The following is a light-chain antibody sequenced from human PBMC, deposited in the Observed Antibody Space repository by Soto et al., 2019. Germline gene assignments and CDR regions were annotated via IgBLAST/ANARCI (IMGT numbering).Light chain of an antibody. J-gene: IGLJ3*02. CDR2: EVT. CDR1: SSNVGGYNY. V-gene: IGLV2-14*01. Sequence: SALTQPASVSGSPGQSITMSCTGTSSNVGGYNYVSWYQQYPGKAPKLMIFEVTNRPSGVSDRFSGSKSGNTASLTISGLQAEDEADYYCSSFTSSNTGLFGGGTKLTVL. CDR3: SSFTSSNTGL.